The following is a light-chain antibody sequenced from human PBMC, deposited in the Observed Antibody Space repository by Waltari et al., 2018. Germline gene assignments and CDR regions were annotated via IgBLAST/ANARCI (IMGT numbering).Light chain of an antibody. Sequence: DIQMNQSPSTLSESVGDRVTITCRASQTLNRWLAWYQQKPGKAPKLLIYKASTLQSGVPSRFSGSDSGTQFALTITGLQAEDFATYYYQQYHSYPYTFGQGTKLEIK. CDR2: KAS. CDR1: QTLNRW. J-gene: IGKJ2*01. CDR3: QQYHSYPYT. V-gene: IGKV1-5*03.